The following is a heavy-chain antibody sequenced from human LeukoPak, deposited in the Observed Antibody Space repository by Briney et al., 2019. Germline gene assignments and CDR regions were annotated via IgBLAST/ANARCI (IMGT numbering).Heavy chain of an antibody. V-gene: IGHV4-59*01. D-gene: IGHD2-2*03. J-gene: IGHJ5*02. CDR2: IYYSGST. CDR1: GGSISSYY. CDR3: ARDLGYCSSTSCYGWFDP. Sequence: SETLSLTRTVSGGSISSYYWSWIRQPPGKGLEWIGYIYYSGSTNYNPSLKGRVTISVDTSKNQFSLKLSSVTAADTAVYYCARDLGYCSSTSCYGWFDPWGQGTLVTVSS.